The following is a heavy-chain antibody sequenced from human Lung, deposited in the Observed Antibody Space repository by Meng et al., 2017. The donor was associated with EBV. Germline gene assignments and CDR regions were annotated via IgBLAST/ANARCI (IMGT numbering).Heavy chain of an antibody. V-gene: IGHV4-34*12. CDR1: GGSLSGAY. J-gene: IGHJ4*02. D-gene: IGHD2-8*02. CDR2: IIHGGSP. Sequence: HWGAGLLKPPGTLSLTCAVNGGSLSGAYWNWIRQPPGKGLEWIGEIIHGGSPSYNPSLKSRVTISIDTSKNQLSLMLSSVTAADTAVYYCARRPTGIDYWGQGTLVTVSS. CDR3: ARRPTGIDY.